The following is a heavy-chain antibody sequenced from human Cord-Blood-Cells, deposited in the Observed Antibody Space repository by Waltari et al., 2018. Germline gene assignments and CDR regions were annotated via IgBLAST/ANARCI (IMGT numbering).Heavy chain of an antibody. J-gene: IGHJ4*02. CDR3: ASRRDSGYDDY. Sequence: QLQLQESGPGLVKPSETLSLTCTVSGGSISSSSYYWGWIRQPPGKGLEWIGSIYYSGSTYHNPSLKSRVTISVDTSKNQFSLKLSSVTAADTAVYYCASRRDSGYDDYWGQGTLVTVSS. D-gene: IGHD5-12*01. V-gene: IGHV4-39*01. CDR1: GGSISSSSYY. CDR2: IYYSGST.